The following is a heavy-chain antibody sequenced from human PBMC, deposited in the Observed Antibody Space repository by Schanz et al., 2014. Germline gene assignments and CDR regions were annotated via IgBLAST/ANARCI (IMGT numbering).Heavy chain of an antibody. CDR2: IKPDGSEK. V-gene: IGHV3-7*04. Sequence: EVQLVESGGGLVQPGGSLRLSCAASGFTFSAYWMTWVRQAPGKGLDWVGIIKPDGSEKFYVDSVKGRFTISRDNAKNSLYLQMNSLRAEDTAVYFCAKDTGYCHGGACYCFEYWGLGILVTVSS. CDR1: GFTFSAYW. D-gene: IGHD2-8*02. CDR3: AKDTGYCHGGACYCFEY. J-gene: IGHJ4*02.